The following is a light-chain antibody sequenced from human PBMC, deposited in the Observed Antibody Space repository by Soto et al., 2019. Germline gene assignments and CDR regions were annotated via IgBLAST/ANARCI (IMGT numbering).Light chain of an antibody. V-gene: IGKV3-20*01. Sequence: EIVLTQSPGTLSLSPGERATLSCRASQSVSSSYLAWYQQKPGQAPRVLIYGASSRATGIPDRFSGCGSGTEFTLTISRLEPEDFAVYFCQQYGNSPPNTFGQGTKVEIK. CDR1: QSVSSSY. J-gene: IGKJ2*01. CDR2: GAS. CDR3: QQYGNSPPNT.